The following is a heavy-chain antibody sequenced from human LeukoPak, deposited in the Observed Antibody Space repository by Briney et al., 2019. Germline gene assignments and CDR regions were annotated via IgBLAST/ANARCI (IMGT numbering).Heavy chain of an antibody. D-gene: IGHD5-18*01. V-gene: IGHV3-23*01. CDR1: GLTFSSFA. CDR3: AKPIQLWSNPFDY. J-gene: IGHJ4*02. CDR2: ISGSGGST. Sequence: PGGSLRLSCAASGLTFSSFAMNWVRQAPGKGLEWVSAISGSGGSTYYADSVKGRFTTSRDNSKNTLYLQMNSLRAEDTAVYYCAKPIQLWSNPFDYWGQGTLVTVSS.